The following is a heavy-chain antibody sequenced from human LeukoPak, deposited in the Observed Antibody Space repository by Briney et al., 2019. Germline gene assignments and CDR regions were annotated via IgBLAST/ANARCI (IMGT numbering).Heavy chain of an antibody. J-gene: IGHJ6*02. V-gene: IGHV3-30-3*01. CDR3: ARDKTIFGVASYYYYGMVV. CDR1: GFTFSSYA. Sequence: GGSLRLSCAASGFTFSSYAMHWVRQAPGKGLEWVAVITYDGSRKYYADSVKGRFTISRDNSKNTLYLQMNSLRAEDTAVYYCARDKTIFGVASYYYYGMVVWGQGTTVTVSS. D-gene: IGHD3-3*01. CDR2: ITYDGSRK.